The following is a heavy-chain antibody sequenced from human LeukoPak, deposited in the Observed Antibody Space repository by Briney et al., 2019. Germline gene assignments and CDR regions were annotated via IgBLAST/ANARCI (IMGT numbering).Heavy chain of an antibody. CDR3: ATVLYYYDSSGYYY. CDR2: IRYDGSNK. D-gene: IGHD3-22*01. CDR1: GFTFSSYG. J-gene: IGHJ4*02. V-gene: IGHV3-30*02. Sequence: GGSLRLSCAASGFTFSSYGMHWVRQAPGKGLEWVAFIRYDGSNKYYADSVKGRFTIPRDNSKNTLYLQMNSLRAEDTAVYYCATVLYYYDSSGYYYWGQGTLVTVSS.